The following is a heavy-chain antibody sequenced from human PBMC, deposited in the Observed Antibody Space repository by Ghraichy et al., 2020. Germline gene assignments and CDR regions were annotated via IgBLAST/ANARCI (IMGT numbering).Heavy chain of an antibody. J-gene: IGHJ4*03. Sequence: GGSLRLSCAASGFNFRNYAMTCVRQAPGKGLEWVTGISGSGGRTYYADSVKGRFTISRDNSKNTLFLQMNSLRVEDTAVYHCAKGGRSMGSVGLIQYKWLDQWGEGSRVTGSS. D-gene: IGHD2-8*01. CDR3: AKGGRSMGSVGLIQYKWLDQ. V-gene: IGHV3-23*01. CDR2: ISGSGGRT. CDR1: GFNFRNYA.